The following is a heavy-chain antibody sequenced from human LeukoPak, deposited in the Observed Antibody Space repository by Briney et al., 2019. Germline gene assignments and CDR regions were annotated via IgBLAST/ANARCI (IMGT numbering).Heavy chain of an antibody. V-gene: IGHV3-23*01. CDR2: ISSGGGST. J-gene: IGHJ5*02. CDR1: GFTFSSYA. D-gene: IGHD3-10*01. CDR3: AKGGFTGWFDP. Sequence: GASLRLSCAASGFTFSSYAMSWVRQAPGKGLEWVSAISSGGGSTYYADSVKGRFTISRDNSKNTLYLQMNSLRVEDTAVYNCAKGGFTGWFDPWGQGTLVTVSP.